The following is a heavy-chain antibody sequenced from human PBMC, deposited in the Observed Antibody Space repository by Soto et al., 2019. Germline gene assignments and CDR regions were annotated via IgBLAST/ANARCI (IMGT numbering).Heavy chain of an antibody. CDR3: ARVYADYLIDACDI. CDR1: GFTLSSYE. Sequence: ESGGGLVQPGGSLRLSCAAFGFTLSSYEMDWVRQARGKGLEWVSHISRSGSPIYYADSVKGRFTISRDNAKNSVYLQMNSLRAEDTAIYYCARVYADYLIDACDIWGQGTMVSVSS. CDR2: ISRSGSPI. V-gene: IGHV3-48*03. D-gene: IGHD4-17*01. J-gene: IGHJ3*02.